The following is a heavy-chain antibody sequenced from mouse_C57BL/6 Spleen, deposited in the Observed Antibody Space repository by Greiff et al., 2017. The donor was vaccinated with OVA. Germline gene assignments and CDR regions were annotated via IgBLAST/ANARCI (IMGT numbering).Heavy chain of an antibody. D-gene: IGHD2-5*01. CDR1: GFTFSDYG. V-gene: IGHV5-17*01. CDR3: AKYSNYRYFDV. Sequence: DVHLVESGGGLVKPGGSLKLSCAASGFTFSDYGMHWVRQAPEKGLEWVAYISSGSSTIYYADTVKGRFTISRDNAKNTLFLQMTSLRSEDTAMYYCAKYSNYRYFDVWGTGTTVTVSS. CDR2: ISSGSSTI. J-gene: IGHJ1*03.